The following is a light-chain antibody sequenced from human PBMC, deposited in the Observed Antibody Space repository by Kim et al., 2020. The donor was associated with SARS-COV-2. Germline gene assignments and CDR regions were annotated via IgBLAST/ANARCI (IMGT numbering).Light chain of an antibody. J-gene: IGLJ3*02. Sequence: GQSVTISCTGTSSDVGGYDDVSWYQHHPGKAPKLIIFQVTRRPSGVPARFSGSKSANTASLTVSGLHADDEGDYYCSSYAVTDNLVFGGGTQLTVL. CDR1: SSDVGGYDD. CDR3: SSYAVTDNLV. V-gene: IGLV2-8*01. CDR2: QVT.